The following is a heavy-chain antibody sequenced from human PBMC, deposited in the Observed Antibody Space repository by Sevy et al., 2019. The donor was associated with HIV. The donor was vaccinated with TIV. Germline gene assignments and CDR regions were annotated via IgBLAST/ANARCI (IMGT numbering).Heavy chain of an antibody. Sequence: GGYLRLSCAASGFTFSSYSINWVRQAPGKGLEWVSSIDGSSSYIYYADSVKGRFTISGDNAKNSLYLQMNSLGADDTAVYYCARANSRSGPIYYYGMDVWGRGTTVTVSS. CDR3: ARANSRSGPIYYYGMDV. D-gene: IGHD1-1*01. V-gene: IGHV3-21*01. CDR2: IDGSSSYI. J-gene: IGHJ6*02. CDR1: GFTFSSYS.